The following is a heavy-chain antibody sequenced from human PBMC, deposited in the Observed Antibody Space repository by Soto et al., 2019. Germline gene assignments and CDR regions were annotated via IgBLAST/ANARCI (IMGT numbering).Heavy chain of an antibody. V-gene: IGHV3-15*07. D-gene: IGHD3-10*01. CDR3: TTDTRTTMPEIRFDY. CDR1: GFPFKNAW. Sequence: GGSLRLSCAASGFPFKNAWLHWVRQVPGKGLEWVGRVKSKADGGSGDYAAPVKGRFVASRDDSKDIVYLQMNSLKIEDTGVYYCTTDTRTTMPEIRFDYWGHGTQVTVSP. CDR2: VKSKADGGSG. J-gene: IGHJ4*01.